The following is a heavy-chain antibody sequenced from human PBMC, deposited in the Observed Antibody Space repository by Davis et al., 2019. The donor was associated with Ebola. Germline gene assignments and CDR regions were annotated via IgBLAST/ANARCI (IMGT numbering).Heavy chain of an antibody. J-gene: IGHJ5*02. CDR2: IRSSGSTI. Sequence: GESLKISCAASGFTFSSYEMNWVRQAPGKGLEWVSYIRSSGSTIYYADSVKGRFTISRDNAKNSLYLQMNSLRAEDTAVYYCASIKYSSSWYFWFDPWGQGTLVTVSS. D-gene: IGHD6-13*01. CDR3: ASIKYSSSWYFWFDP. V-gene: IGHV3-48*03. CDR1: GFTFSSYE.